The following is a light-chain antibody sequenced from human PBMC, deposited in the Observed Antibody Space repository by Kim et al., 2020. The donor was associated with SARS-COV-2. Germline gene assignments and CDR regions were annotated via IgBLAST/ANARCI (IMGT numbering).Light chain of an antibody. CDR3: QHYGDLPIT. J-gene: IGKJ5*01. Sequence: DIQMTQSPSSLSASVGDRVTITCQVSQDVSIYLNWYRQKPGKAPELLIYDASNLETGVPSRFSGSGSGTDFSFTISSLQPEDIATYYCQHYGDLPITFGQGTRLEIK. CDR2: DAS. V-gene: IGKV1-33*01. CDR1: QDVSIY.